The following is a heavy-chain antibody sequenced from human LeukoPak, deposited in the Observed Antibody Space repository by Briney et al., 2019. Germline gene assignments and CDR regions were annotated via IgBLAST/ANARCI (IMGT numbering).Heavy chain of an antibody. J-gene: IGHJ6*03. V-gene: IGHV3-15*01. CDR1: GFTFSNAW. D-gene: IGHD6-13*01. CDR2: IKSKTDGGTT. Sequence: GGSLRLSCAASGFTFSNAWMSWVRQAPGKGLEWVGRIKSKTDGGTTDYAAPVKGRFTISRDDSKNTLYLQMNSLKTEDTAVYYCTTDPFIAAAGTYYYYYMDVWGKGTTVTVSS. CDR3: TTDPFIAAAGTYYYYYMDV.